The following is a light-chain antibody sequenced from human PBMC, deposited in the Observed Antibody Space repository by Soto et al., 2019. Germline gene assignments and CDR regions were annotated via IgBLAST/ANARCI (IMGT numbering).Light chain of an antibody. Sequence: DIQMTQSTSTLSASVGDRVTITCRASQSIVTYLNWYLQKPGKAPKLLIYAASNLQSGAPSRFSGSGSGTDFTLTISSLQPEDFATYFCQQSYSTPPWTFGQGAKVDI. CDR2: AAS. V-gene: IGKV1-39*01. CDR3: QQSYSTPPWT. CDR1: QSIVTY. J-gene: IGKJ1*01.